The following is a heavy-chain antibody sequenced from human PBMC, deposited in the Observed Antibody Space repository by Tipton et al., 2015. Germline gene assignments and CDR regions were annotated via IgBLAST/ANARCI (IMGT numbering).Heavy chain of an antibody. CDR2: IGGSGIST. V-gene: IGHV3-23*01. Sequence: SLRLSCAASGITFRNYAMSWVRQAPGKGLEWVSAIGGSGISTFYADSLKGRFTISRDNSKNTLYLQMNSLRAEDTAVYYCARDIGAAGGWPAYWGQGTLVTVSS. CDR1: GITFRNYA. CDR3: ARDIGAAGGWPAY. J-gene: IGHJ4*02. D-gene: IGHD6-25*01.